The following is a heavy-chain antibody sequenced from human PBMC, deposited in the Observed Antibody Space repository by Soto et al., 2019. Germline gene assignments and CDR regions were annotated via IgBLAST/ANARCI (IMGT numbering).Heavy chain of an antibody. CDR1: GDSISTFY. Sequence: SETLSLTCTVSGDSISTFYWGWMRQSPGKELEWIGYVYYTGSTNYNPSLKSRVTVSVDRSKNQFSLKLTSANAADTAVYYCARGRTVRNYADDSSDYFYFFDYWGQGTQVTVSS. D-gene: IGHD3-22*01. J-gene: IGHJ4*02. CDR2: VYYTGST. V-gene: IGHV4-59*01. CDR3: ARGRTVRNYADDSSDYFYFFDY.